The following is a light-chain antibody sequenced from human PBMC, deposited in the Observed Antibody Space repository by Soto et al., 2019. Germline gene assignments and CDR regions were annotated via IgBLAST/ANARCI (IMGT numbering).Light chain of an antibody. J-gene: IGKJ4*01. Sequence: DILMTQSPSTLSASVLDRVTITCRASQSVGSSLAWYQQIPGKPPRVLIHAASTLQSGVPSRFSGSGSGTEFSLTISSLQPDGFATYYCQQYSSYPLTFGGGTKVDIK. CDR2: AAS. V-gene: IGKV1-5*03. CDR3: QQYSSYPLT. CDR1: QSVGSS.